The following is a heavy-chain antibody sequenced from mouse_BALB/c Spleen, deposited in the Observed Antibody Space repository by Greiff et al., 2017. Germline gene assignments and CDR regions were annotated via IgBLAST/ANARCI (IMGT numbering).Heavy chain of an antibody. V-gene: IGHV1-12*01. J-gene: IGHJ2*01. CDR3: ARFYYGSSYFDY. CDR2: IYPGNGDT. Sequence: QVQLQQPGAELVKPGASVKMSCKASGYTFTSYNMHWVKQTPGQGLEWIGAIYPGNGDTSYNQKFKGKATLTADKSSSTAYMQLSSLTSEDSAVYNCARFYYGSSYFDYWGQGTTLTVSS. D-gene: IGHD1-1*01. CDR1: GYTFTSYN.